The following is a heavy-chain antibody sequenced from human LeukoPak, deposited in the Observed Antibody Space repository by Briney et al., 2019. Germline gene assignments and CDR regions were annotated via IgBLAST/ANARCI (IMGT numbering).Heavy chain of an antibody. V-gene: IGHV4-39*07. J-gene: IGHJ4*02. Sequence: SETLSLTCTVSGGSISSSNYYWGWIRQPPGKGLEWIGYIFNSGSTYYNPSLKSRVTILVDTSKNQFSLKLSSVTAADTAVYYCAKLFESGTYNNFFHYWGQGTLVTVSS. CDR3: AKLFESGTYNNFFHY. D-gene: IGHD3-10*01. CDR1: GGSISSSNYY. CDR2: IFNSGST.